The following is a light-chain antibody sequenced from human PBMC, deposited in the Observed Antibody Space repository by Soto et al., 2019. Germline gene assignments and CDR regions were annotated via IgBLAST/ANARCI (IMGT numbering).Light chain of an antibody. Sequence: QSALTQPPSASGSPGQSVTISCTGTSSDVGGYNYVSWYQQHPGKAPKLMLYEVSKRPSGVPDRFSGSKSGNTASLTVSGLSAEDEAEYYFISYAVTTHVAIGGGAKLTVL. CDR2: EVS. CDR1: SSDVGGYNY. V-gene: IGLV2-8*01. J-gene: IGLJ2*01. CDR3: ISYAVTTHVA.